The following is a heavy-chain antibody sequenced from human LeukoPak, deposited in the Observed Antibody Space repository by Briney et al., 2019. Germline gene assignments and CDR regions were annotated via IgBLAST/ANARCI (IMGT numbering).Heavy chain of an antibody. D-gene: IGHD2/OR15-2a*01. CDR3: ARVMTTLTGFDY. CDR1: GYSFTTYW. CDR2: IYPSDSDT. J-gene: IGHJ4*02. Sequence: GESLKISCKGSGYSFTTYWIGWVRQKPGKGLEWMGIIYPSDSDTRYSQSFQGQVTISADKSISTAYLQWSSLKASDTAMYYCARVMTTLTGFDYWGQGTLVTVSS. V-gene: IGHV5-51*01.